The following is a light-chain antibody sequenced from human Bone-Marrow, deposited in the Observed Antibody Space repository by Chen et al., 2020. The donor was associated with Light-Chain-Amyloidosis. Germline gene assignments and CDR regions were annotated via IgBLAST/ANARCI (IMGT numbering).Light chain of an antibody. CDR3: CSYGGYSTFV. J-gene: IGLJ2*01. CDR2: EGY. V-gene: IGLV2-23*03. CDR1: SIGTFNL. Sequence: QSDLTQPASVSGSPGQSVTTSCTGHSIGTFNLVSWYQQSPGNAPKLIIYEGYRRPSEVSDRFSGSTSGSTASLTISGLQTEDEADYHCCSYGGYSTFVFGGGTKLTVL.